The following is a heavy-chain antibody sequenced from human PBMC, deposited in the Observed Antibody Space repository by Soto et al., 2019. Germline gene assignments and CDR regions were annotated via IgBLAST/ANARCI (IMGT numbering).Heavy chain of an antibody. CDR3: ARDWPLYDFPDAFDI. CDR1: GGSISSGDYY. D-gene: IGHD3-3*01. CDR2: IHYSGST. V-gene: IGHV4-30-4*01. Sequence: SETLSLTCTVSGGSISSGDYYWSWIRQPPGKGLEWIGYIHYSGSTYYNPSLKSRVTISVDTSKNQFSLKLSSVTAADTAVYHCARDWPLYDFPDAFDIWGQGTMVTVAS. J-gene: IGHJ3*02.